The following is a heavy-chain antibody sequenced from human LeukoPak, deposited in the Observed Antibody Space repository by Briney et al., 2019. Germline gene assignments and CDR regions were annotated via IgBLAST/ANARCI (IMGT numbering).Heavy chain of an antibody. D-gene: IGHD6-19*01. J-gene: IGHJ6*03. CDR2: ISSNGGST. CDR1: GFTFSSYA. CDR3: AKGSKAVLFTRDHYMDV. V-gene: IGHV3-64*01. Sequence: PGGSLRLSCAASGFTFSSYAMHWVRQAPGKGLEYVSAISSNGGSTYYANSVKGRFTISRDNSKNTLYLQMNSLRAEDTAVYYCAKGSKAVLFTRDHYMDVWGKGTTVTISS.